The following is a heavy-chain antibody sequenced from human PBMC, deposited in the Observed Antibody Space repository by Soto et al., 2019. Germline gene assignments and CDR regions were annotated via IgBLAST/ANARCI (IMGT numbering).Heavy chain of an antibody. D-gene: IGHD6-13*01. V-gene: IGHV1-18*01. J-gene: IGHJ5*02. CDR2: ISTYNGNT. Sequence: QVQLVQSGAEVKKPGASVKVSCKASGYTFTSYGISWVRQAPGQGLEWMGWISTYNGNTNYAQNLQGIDTMTTDTSTSTAYMELSSLRSDDTAIYYCARDRKYSGSWYWFDPWGQGTLDTVSS. CDR3: ARDRKYSGSWYWFDP. CDR1: GYTFTSYG.